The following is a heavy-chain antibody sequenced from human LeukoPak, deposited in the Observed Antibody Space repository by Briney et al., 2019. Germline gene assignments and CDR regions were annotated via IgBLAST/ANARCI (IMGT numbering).Heavy chain of an antibody. D-gene: IGHD3-22*01. CDR2: IEPDGRQK. J-gene: IGHJ4*02. V-gene: IGHV3-7*03. Sequence: GGSLRLSCVASGFTFSYYWMSWVRQAPGKGLEWVATIEPDGRQKYYVDSVRGRFTISRDNPQKSLYLQMNSLRAEDTAVYYCAKNTDSSGYSLSDYWGQGTLVTVSS. CDR1: GFTFSYYW. CDR3: AKNTDSSGYSLSDY.